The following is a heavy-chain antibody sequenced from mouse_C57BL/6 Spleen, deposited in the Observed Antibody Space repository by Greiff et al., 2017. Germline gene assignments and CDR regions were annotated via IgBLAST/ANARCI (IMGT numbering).Heavy chain of an antibody. Sequence: QVQLQQPGAELVRPGSSVKLSCKASGYTFTSYWMDWVKQRPGQGLEWIGHIYPSDSETHYNQKFKDKATLTVDKSSSTAYMQLSSLTSEDSAVYYCARAAQATAWFAYWGQGTLVTVSA. CDR1: GYTFTSYW. J-gene: IGHJ3*01. CDR3: ARAAQATAWFAY. D-gene: IGHD3-2*02. CDR2: IYPSDSET. V-gene: IGHV1-61*01.